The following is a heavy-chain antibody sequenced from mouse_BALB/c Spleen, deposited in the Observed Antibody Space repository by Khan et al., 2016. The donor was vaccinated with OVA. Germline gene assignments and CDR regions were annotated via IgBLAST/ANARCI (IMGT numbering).Heavy chain of an antibody. CDR1: GYSIPSGYG. D-gene: IGHD1-2*01. CDR3: ARTARIKY. J-gene: IGHJ2*01. Sequence: VQLKESGPGLVKPSQSLSLTCTVTGYSIPSGYGWNWIRQFPGNKLEWMGYISYSGSTNYNPSLKSRISITRDTSKNQSFLQLNSVTTEDTATYYCARTARIKYWGQGTTLTVSS. CDR2: ISYSGST. V-gene: IGHV3-2*02.